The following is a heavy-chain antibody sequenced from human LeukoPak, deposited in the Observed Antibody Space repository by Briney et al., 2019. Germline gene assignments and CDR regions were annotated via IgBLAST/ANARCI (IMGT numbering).Heavy chain of an antibody. J-gene: IGHJ4*02. CDR1: GYTFTSYY. CDR2: INPSGGST. V-gene: IGHV1-46*01. Sequence: ASVTVSFKASGYTFTSYYMHWVRQAPGQGLEWMGIINPSGGSTSYAQKFQGRVTMTRDMSTSTVYMELSSLRSEDTAVYYCARRANEYSSSKFLDYWGQGTLVTVSS. CDR3: ARRANEYSSSKFLDY. D-gene: IGHD6-6*01.